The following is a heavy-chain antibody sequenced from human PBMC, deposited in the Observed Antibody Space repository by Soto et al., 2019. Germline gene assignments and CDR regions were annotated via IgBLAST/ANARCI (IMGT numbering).Heavy chain of an antibody. J-gene: IGHJ4*02. CDR3: ARRSSGWYFDY. Sequence: GGSLRLSCAASGFTFSSYAMNWVRQAPGKGLEWVSVISGSGDSTYYADSVRGRFTISRDNSKNTLYLQMNSLRAEDTAVYYCARRSSGWYFDYWGQGTLVTVSS. CDR1: GFTFSSYA. D-gene: IGHD6-19*01. V-gene: IGHV3-23*01. CDR2: ISGSGDST.